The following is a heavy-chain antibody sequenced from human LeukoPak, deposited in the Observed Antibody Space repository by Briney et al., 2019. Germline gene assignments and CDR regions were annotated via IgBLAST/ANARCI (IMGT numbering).Heavy chain of an antibody. CDR3: GRGKVYYGWGIYYGSTDVFNI. Sequence: SVKVSCKASGGTFSSYAISWVRQAPGQGLEWMGGIIPIFGTANYAQKFQGRVTITADKSTSTAYMELSSLRSEDTAVYYCGRGKVYYGWGIYYGSTDVFNIGGQGTMVTVFS. D-gene: IGHD3-10*01. V-gene: IGHV1-69*06. J-gene: IGHJ3*02. CDR2: IIPIFGTA. CDR1: GGTFSSYA.